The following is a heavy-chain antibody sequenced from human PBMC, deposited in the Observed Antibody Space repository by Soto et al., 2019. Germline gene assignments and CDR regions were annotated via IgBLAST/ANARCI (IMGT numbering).Heavy chain of an antibody. CDR3: ARDALGGAYDFWN. D-gene: IGHD3-3*01. V-gene: IGHV3-66*01. J-gene: IGHJ4*02. CDR1: GFLVTNCF. Sequence: EMQLIESGGGLVQPGGSLRLSCAASGFLVTNCFMTWVRQAPGKGLEWVSVISSDGVTYYADSVKGRFIISRDISKNTLYLQINTLRAEDKCVYYCARDALGGAYDFWNGGQGILVTVSS. CDR2: ISSDGVT.